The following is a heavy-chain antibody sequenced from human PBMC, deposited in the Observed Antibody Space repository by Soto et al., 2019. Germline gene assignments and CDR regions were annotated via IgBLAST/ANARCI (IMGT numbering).Heavy chain of an antibody. D-gene: IGHD3-10*01. CDR1: GFNPSSYG. CDR3: TKDLDYYGSGSPYYFDY. V-gene: IGHV3-30*18. CDR2: ISFDGSYY. J-gene: IGHJ4*02. Sequence: QVQLVESGGGVVQPGRSLRLSCSGSGFNPSSYGIHWVRQAPGKGLEWVAHISFDGSYYYYADSLKGRFTISRDNSKNRVNLQMNSLRPEDTAVYYCTKDLDYYGSGSPYYFDYWGQGTLVTVSS.